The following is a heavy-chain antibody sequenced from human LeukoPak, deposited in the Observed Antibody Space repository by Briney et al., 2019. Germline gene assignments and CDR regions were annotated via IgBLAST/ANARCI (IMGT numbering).Heavy chain of an antibody. CDR3: ASSDWYAAFDI. CDR1: GFALSNNW. D-gene: IGHD3-9*01. CDR2: INSDGSST. V-gene: IGHV3-74*01. J-gene: IGHJ3*02. Sequence: GGSLRLSCAASGFALSNNWMHWVRQAPGKGLLWVSRINSDGSSTSYADSVKARFTISRDNAKNTLYLQMNSLRAEDTALYYCASSDWYAAFDIWGQGTMVTVSS.